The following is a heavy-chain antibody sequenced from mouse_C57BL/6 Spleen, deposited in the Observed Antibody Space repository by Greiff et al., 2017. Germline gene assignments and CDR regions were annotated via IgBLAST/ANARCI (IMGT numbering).Heavy chain of an antibody. V-gene: IGHV5-4*01. Sequence: EVKVVESGGGLVKPGGSLKLSCAASGFTFSSYAMSWVRQTPEKRLEWVATISDGGSYTYYPDNVKGRFTISRDNAKNNLYLQMSHLKSEDTAMYYCARDRGSGYGDYWGQGTTLTVSS. CDR2: ISDGGSYT. CDR1: GFTFSSYA. CDR3: ARDRGSGYGDY. J-gene: IGHJ2*01. D-gene: IGHD3-2*02.